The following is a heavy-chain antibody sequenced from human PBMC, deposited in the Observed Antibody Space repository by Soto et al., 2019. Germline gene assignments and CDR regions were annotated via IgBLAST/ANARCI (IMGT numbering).Heavy chain of an antibody. CDR2: IYYSGST. V-gene: IGHV4-31*03. J-gene: IGHJ4*02. CDR1: GGSISSGGYY. CDR3: ARQTPPLHGSGSGLDY. Sequence: QVQLQESGPGLVKPSQTLSLTCTVSGGSISSGGYYWSWIRQHPGKGLEWIGYIYYSGSTYYNPSLKSRVTISVDTSKNHFSLKLSSVTAADTAVYYCARQTPPLHGSGSGLDYWGQGTLVTVSS. D-gene: IGHD3-10*01.